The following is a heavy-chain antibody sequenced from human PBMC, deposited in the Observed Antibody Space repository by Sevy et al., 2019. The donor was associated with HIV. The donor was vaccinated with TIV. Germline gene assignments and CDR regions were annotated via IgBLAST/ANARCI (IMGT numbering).Heavy chain of an antibody. J-gene: IGHJ1*01. CDR2: ISWNSGSI. Sequence: GGSLRLSCAASGFTFDDYAMHWVRQAPGKGLEWVSDISWNSGSIGYVDSVKGRFTISRDNAKNSLYLQMNSLRAEDTALYYCAKAGIAVAGTWGYFQHWGQGTLVTVSS. V-gene: IGHV3-9*01. D-gene: IGHD6-19*01. CDR3: AKAGIAVAGTWGYFQH. CDR1: GFTFDDYA.